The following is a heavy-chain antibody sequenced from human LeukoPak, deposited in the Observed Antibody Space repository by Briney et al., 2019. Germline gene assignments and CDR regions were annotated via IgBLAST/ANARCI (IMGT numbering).Heavy chain of an antibody. CDR1: EFSVGSNY. CDR2: IYSGGST. D-gene: IGHD3-16*01. J-gene: IGHJ1*01. V-gene: IGHV3-66*01. Sequence: GGSLRLSCAASEFSVGSNYMTWVRQAPGKGLEWVSLIYSGGSTYYADSVKGRFTISRDNSKNTLYLQMNSLRAEDTAVYYCASWASYFQHWGQGTLVTVSS. CDR3: ASWASYFQH.